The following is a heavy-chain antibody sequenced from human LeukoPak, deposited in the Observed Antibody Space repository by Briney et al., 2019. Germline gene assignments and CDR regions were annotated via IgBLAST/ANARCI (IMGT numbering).Heavy chain of an antibody. CDR1: GFAFSYYS. J-gene: IGHJ4*02. D-gene: IGHD5/OR15-5a*01. Sequence: GGSLRLSCVASGFAFSYYSMSWVRQAPGKGLEWISYISSAGSIIHYADSVRGRFTMSRDSAKNSLFLQMNSLRDEDTAVFYCARGSNVVSTVFDHWGLGTLVSVSS. CDR2: ISSAGSII. CDR3: ARGSNVVSTVFDH. V-gene: IGHV3-48*02.